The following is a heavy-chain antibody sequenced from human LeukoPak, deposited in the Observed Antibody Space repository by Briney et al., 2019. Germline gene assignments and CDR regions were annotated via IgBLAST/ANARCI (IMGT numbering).Heavy chain of an antibody. CDR3: ARTYDFGRGPPGDAFDN. CDR2: IGSSSDST. Sequence: PGGSLRLSCAASGFTFSTFGMKWVRQAPREGLGWVSYIGSSSDSTYYADTVKGRFTISRDNAKNSLYLQMSSLRADDTAVYYCARTYDFGRGPPGDAFDNWGPGTLVTVSS. D-gene: IGHD3-3*01. J-gene: IGHJ3*02. V-gene: IGHV3-48*01. CDR1: GFTFSTFG.